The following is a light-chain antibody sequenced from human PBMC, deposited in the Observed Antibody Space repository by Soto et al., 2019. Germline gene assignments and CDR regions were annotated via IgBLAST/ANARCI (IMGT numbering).Light chain of an antibody. V-gene: IGLV2-14*01. CDR3: SSSTSSSTLDV. J-gene: IGLJ1*01. CDR2: DVS. CDR1: SSDVGGYNY. Sequence: QSALTQPASVSGSPGQSITISCTGTSSDVGGYNYVSWYQQHPGKAPKLMIYDVSNRPSGVSNRFSGSKSGNTASLTISGLQADDEADYYCSSSTSSSTLDVFGTGTKLTVL.